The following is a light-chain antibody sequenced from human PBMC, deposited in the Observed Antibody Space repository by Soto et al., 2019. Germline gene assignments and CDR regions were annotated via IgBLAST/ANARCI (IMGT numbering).Light chain of an antibody. CDR3: QQYGSSWT. V-gene: IGKV3-20*01. CDR1: QSVSSSY. Sequence: EIVLTQSPGTLSLSPGERATLSWRASQSVSSSYLAWYQQKPGQAPRLLIYGASSRATGIPDRFSGSGSGTDFTLTISRLEPEDFAVYYCQQYGSSWTFGQGTKVDIK. J-gene: IGKJ1*01. CDR2: GAS.